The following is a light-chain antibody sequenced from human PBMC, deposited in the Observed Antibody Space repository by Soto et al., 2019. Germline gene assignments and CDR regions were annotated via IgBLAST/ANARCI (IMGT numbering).Light chain of an antibody. CDR2: AAS. CDR1: QGISSY. CDR3: QHYYSYHQR. V-gene: IGKV1-8*01. Sequence: AIRMTQSPSSLSASTGDRVTITFRASQGISSYLAWYQQKPGKAPKLLIYAASTLQSGVPSRFRGTGAEADVALTISGLQSADFGTYYCQHYYSYHQRLGQWTKVDIK. J-gene: IGKJ1*01.